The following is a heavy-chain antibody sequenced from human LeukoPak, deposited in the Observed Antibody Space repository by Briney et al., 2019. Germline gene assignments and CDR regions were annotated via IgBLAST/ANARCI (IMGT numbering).Heavy chain of an antibody. CDR2: IWYDGSNK. CDR1: GFTFSSYG. V-gene: IGHV3-33*01. D-gene: IGHD3-16*02. CDR3: ASVAFGGVIAADY. Sequence: PGGSLRLSCAASGFTFSSYGMHWVRQAPGKGLEWVAVIWYDGSNKYYADSVKGRFTISRDNSKNTLYLQMNSPRAEDTAVYYCASVAFGGVIAADYWGQGTLVTVSS. J-gene: IGHJ4*02.